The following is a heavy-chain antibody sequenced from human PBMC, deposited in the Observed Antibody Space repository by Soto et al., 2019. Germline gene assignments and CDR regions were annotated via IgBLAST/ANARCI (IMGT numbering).Heavy chain of an antibody. CDR1: GFTFSSYA. Sequence: VQLLESGGGLVPPGGSLRLSCAASGFTFSSYAMSWVRQAPGKGLEWVSAISGSDGSTYYADSVKGRFTIPRDNSKNTLYLQMNSPRVEDTAVYYCAKDGYRAVDYWGQGTLVTVSS. V-gene: IGHV3-23*01. D-gene: IGHD5-18*01. CDR3: AKDGYRAVDY. CDR2: ISGSDGST. J-gene: IGHJ4*02.